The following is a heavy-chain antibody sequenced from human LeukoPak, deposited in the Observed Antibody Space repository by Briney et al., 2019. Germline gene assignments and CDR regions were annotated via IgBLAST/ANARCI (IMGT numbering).Heavy chain of an antibody. CDR2: INERATII. D-gene: IGHD3-16*01. CDR1: GFTVSSKY. V-gene: IGHV3-74*01. CDR3: VRDLILVWTPGDDFDH. Sequence: GGSLRLSCAASGFTVSSKYMSWVRQAPGKGLEWVSRINERATIISYADSVKGRFTISRENARNTLYLQMNSLTAEDTAVYYCVRDLILVWTPGDDFDHWGQGTLVTVSS. J-gene: IGHJ4*02.